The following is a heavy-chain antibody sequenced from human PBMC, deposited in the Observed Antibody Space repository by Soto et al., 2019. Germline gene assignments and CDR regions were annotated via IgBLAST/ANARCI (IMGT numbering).Heavy chain of an antibody. CDR3: ARGRLTSWGRVYYYSGMDV. V-gene: IGHV3-33*01. CDR2: IWYDGSNK. CDR1: GFTFSSYG. Sequence: QVQLVESGGGVVQPGRSLRLSCAASGFTFSSYGMHWVRQAPGKGLEWVAVIWYDGSNKYYADSVKGRFTISRDNSKNTLYLQMNSLRAEDKAVYYCARGRLTSWGRVYYYSGMDVWGQGTKVTVSS. J-gene: IGHJ6*02. D-gene: IGHD3-9*01.